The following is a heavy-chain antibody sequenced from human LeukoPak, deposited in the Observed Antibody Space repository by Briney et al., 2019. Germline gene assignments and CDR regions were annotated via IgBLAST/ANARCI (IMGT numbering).Heavy chain of an antibody. CDR2: IKRKTNGGTT. CDR3: TTHDYYGSGTFDI. D-gene: IGHD3-10*01. V-gene: IGHV3-15*01. CDR1: GFTFGNYW. J-gene: IGHJ3*02. Sequence: GGSLRLSCAASGFTFGNYWMSWVRQAPGKGLEWVGRIKRKTNGGTTDYGAPVKGRFTISRDDSKNTLYLQMNSLKTEDTAVYYCTTHDYYGSGTFDIWGQGTMVTVSS.